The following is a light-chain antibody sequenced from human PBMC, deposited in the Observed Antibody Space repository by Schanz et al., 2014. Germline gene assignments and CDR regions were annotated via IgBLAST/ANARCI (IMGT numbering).Light chain of an antibody. Sequence: ELVLTQSPGTLSLSPGERATLSCRASQSVSSNLAWYQQKPGQPPRLLIYGASTRATGIPARFSGSGSGTEFTLTISSLQPDDLATYYCQEYTAYPYDFAQGTKLQIK. J-gene: IGKJ2*01. CDR1: QSVSSN. CDR3: QEYTAYPYD. V-gene: IGKV3-15*01. CDR2: GAS.